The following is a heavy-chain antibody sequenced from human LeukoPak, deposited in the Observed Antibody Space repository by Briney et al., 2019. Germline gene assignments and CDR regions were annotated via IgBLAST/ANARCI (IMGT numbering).Heavy chain of an antibody. J-gene: IGHJ2*01. CDR3: ARVYYSSSYDYWYFDL. CDR1: GGSISSSSYY. V-gene: IGHV4-39*07. D-gene: IGHD6-13*01. Sequence: SETLSLTCTVSGGSISSSSYYWGWIRQPPGKGLEWIGSIYYSGSPYYNPSLKSRVTISVDTSKKQFSLKLSSVTAADTAVYYCARVYYSSSYDYWYFDLWGRGTLVTVSS. CDR2: IYYSGSP.